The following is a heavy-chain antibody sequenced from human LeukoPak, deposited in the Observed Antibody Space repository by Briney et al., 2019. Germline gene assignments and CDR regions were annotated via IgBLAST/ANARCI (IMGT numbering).Heavy chain of an antibody. Sequence: GASVKVSCKASGYTFTGYYMHWVRQAPGQGLEWMGGIIPIFGTANYAQKFQGRVTITADESTSTAYMELSSLRSEDTAVYYCARDVSFDCSGGSCYSWGQGTLVTVSS. CDR3: ARDVSFDCSGGSCYS. V-gene: IGHV1-69*13. CDR2: IIPIFGTA. CDR1: GYTFTGYY. D-gene: IGHD2-15*01. J-gene: IGHJ4*02.